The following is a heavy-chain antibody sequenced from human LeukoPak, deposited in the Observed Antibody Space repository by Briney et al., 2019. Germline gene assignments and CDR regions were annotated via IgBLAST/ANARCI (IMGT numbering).Heavy chain of an antibody. CDR1: GDSISNYY. CDR3: ARGRRPYYFDY. Sequence: SETLSLTCTVSGDSISNYYWSWIRQPAGKGLEWIGRVYHSGSTNYNLSLKSRVTISVDTSKNQFSLKLSSVAAADTAVYYCARGRRPYYFDYWGQGIKVTVSS. CDR2: VYHSGST. V-gene: IGHV4-59*13. J-gene: IGHJ4*02.